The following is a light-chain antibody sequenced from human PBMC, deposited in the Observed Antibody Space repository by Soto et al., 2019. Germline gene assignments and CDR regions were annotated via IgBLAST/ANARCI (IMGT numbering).Light chain of an antibody. CDR2: GAS. CDR1: QSVSSSY. Sequence: EIVMTQSPATLSVSPGERATLSCRAIQSVSSSYLAWYQQKPGQAPRLLIYGASSRATGIPDRFSGSGSGTDFTLTISRLEPEDFAVYYCQQYGSSPRVTFGGGTKVDIK. J-gene: IGKJ4*01. V-gene: IGKV3-20*01. CDR3: QQYGSSPRVT.